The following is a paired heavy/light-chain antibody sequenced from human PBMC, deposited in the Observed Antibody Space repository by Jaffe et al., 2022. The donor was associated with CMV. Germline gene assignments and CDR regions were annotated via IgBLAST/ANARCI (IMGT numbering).Heavy chain of an antibody. Sequence: QGQLVESGGGVVQPGRSLRLSCAASGFIFNTQAMYWVRQAPGKGLEWVASIWYDGTAKFYADSVQGRFTISRDNSRNMVYLQMNSLTSEDTALYYCARNMPLTTWGQGTLVTVSS. CDR2: IWYDGTAK. D-gene: IGHD2-2*01. V-gene: IGHV3-33*08. CDR3: ARNMPLTT. CDR1: GFIFNTQA. J-gene: IGHJ4*02.
Light chain of an antibody. CDR3: QQYASYSGYT. J-gene: IGKJ2*01. Sequence: IQMTQSPSTLSASVGDRVTITCRASQSISDWLAWYQQKPGKAPNLLIYRASTLESGVPSRFSGSGSGTEFTLTISSLQPDDFATYYCQQYASYSGYTFGRGTKLEIK. CDR2: RAS. V-gene: IGKV1-5*03. CDR1: QSISDW.